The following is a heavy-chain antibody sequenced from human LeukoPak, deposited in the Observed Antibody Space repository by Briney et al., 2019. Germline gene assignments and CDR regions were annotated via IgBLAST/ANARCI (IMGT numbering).Heavy chain of an antibody. CDR1: GYSFTGYY. D-gene: IGHD7-27*01. Sequence: GASVKVSCKASGYSFTGYYMHWVRQVPGQGLEWMGWINSNSGDTNYAQKFQGRVTMTRDTSISTAYMELSRLRSDDTAVYYCARDPTRGDRSVYWGQGTLVTVSS. CDR2: INSNSGDT. V-gene: IGHV1-2*02. J-gene: IGHJ4*02. CDR3: ARDPTRGDRSVY.